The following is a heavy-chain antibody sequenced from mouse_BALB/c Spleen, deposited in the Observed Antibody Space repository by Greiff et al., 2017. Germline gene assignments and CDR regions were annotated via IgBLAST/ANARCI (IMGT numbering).Heavy chain of an antibody. D-gene: IGHD2-10*01. Sequence: EVQVVESGGGLVQPGGSRKLSCAASGFTFSSFGMHWVRQAPEKGLEWVAYISSGSSTIYYADTVKGRFTISRANPKNTLFLQMTSLRSEDTAMYYCARSGAYYGNYRAMDYWGQGTSVTVSS. CDR1: GFTFSSFG. V-gene: IGHV5-17*02. CDR3: ARSGAYYGNYRAMDY. CDR2: ISSGSSTI. J-gene: IGHJ4*01.